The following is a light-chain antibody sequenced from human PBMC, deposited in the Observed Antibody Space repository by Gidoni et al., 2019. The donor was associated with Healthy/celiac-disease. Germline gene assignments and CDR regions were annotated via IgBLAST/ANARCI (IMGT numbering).Light chain of an antibody. CDR2: AAS. V-gene: IGKV1-6*01. J-gene: IGKJ1*01. CDR3: LQDYNYPWT. Sequence: AIQMTQSPSSLSASVGDRVTITCRASQGIRNDLGWYQQKPGKAPKLLIYAASSLQSGVPSRFGGSGSGTDFTLTISSLQPEDFATYCCLQDYNYPWTFXQXTKVEIK. CDR1: QGIRND.